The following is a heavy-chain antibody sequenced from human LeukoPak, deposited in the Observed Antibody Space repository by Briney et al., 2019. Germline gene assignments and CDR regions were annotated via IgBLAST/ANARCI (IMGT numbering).Heavy chain of an antibody. V-gene: IGHV4-61*02. D-gene: IGHD3-10*01. Sequence: TLSLTCTVSGGSISSGSYYWSWIRQPAGKGLEWIGRIYTSGSTNYNPSLKSRVTISVDTSKNQFSLKLSSVTAADTAVYYCARVVRYYGSGSYFDYWGQGTLVTVSS. CDR3: ARVVRYYGSGSYFDY. J-gene: IGHJ4*02. CDR1: GGSISSGSYY. CDR2: IYTSGST.